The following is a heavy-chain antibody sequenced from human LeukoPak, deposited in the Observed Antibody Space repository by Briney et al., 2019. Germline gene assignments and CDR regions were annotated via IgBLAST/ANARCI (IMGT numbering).Heavy chain of an antibody. D-gene: IGHD3-9*01. CDR2: IRSKADNYAT. Sequence: GGSLRLSCAASGFTFSGSAMHCVRQASGKGLEWVGRIRSKADNYATAYAASVKGRFIISRDDSKNTAYLQMNSLKTEDTAVYYCTKFYYDVLTGYRGMDVWGQGTTVTVSS. V-gene: IGHV3-73*01. CDR1: GFTFSGSA. J-gene: IGHJ6*02. CDR3: TKFYYDVLTGYRGMDV.